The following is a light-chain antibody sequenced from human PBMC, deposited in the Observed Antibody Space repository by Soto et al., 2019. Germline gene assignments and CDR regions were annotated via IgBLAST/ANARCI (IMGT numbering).Light chain of an antibody. V-gene: IGKV1-5*01. CDR3: QQYNSYSLT. CDR1: QSVTSR. J-gene: IGKJ4*01. CDR2: GAS. Sequence: DILMTQSPSTLSASVGDRVTITCRASQSVTSRLAWYQQKPGKAPKLLIYGASNLESGVPSRFSGSGSGTEFTLTISSLQPDDFATYYCQQYNSYSLTFGGGTTVEIK.